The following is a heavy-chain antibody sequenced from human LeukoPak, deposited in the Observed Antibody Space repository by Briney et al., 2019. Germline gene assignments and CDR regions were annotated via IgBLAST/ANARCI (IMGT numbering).Heavy chain of an antibody. CDR3: AKRDSSGYYYFDY. CDR2: IGGSGGDT. D-gene: IGHD3-22*01. CDR1: GSTFNNAW. V-gene: IGHV3-23*01. J-gene: IGHJ4*02. Sequence: GGSLRLSCAASGSTFNNAWMNWVRQAPGEGLEWVSAIGGSGGDTYYADSVKGRFTISRDNSKNTLYLQMNSLRAEDTAVYYCAKRDSSGYYYFDYWGQGTLVTVSS.